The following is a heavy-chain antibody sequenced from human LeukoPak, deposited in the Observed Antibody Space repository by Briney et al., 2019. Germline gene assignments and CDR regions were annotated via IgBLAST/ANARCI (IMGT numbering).Heavy chain of an antibody. D-gene: IGHD4-11*01. CDR2: ISSSGSTI. Sequence: PGASLKLSCAASGFTFSNYYMSWIRQAPGQGLEWISYISSSGSTIYYADSVKGRFTISRDNAKNSLYLQMNSLRAEDTAVYYCARATTAFDYWGQGTLVTGSS. CDR3: ARATTAFDY. J-gene: IGHJ4*02. CDR1: GFTFSNYY. V-gene: IGHV3-11*01.